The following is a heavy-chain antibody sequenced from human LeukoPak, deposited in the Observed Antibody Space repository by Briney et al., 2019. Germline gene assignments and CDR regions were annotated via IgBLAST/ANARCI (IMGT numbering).Heavy chain of an antibody. J-gene: IGHJ6*02. CDR3: ARAPSTVTTPYYYYGVDV. V-gene: IGHV1-18*01. Sequence: ASVKVSCKASGYTFTSYGISWVRQAPGQGLEWMGWISAYNGNTNYAQKLQGRVTMTTDTSTSTAYMELRSLRSDDTAVYYCARAPSTVTTPYYYYGVDVWGQGTTVTVSS. D-gene: IGHD4-17*01. CDR2: ISAYNGNT. CDR1: GYTFTSYG.